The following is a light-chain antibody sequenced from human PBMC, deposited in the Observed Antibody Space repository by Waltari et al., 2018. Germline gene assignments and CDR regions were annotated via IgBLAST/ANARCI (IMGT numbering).Light chain of an antibody. J-gene: IGKJ1*01. CDR1: QSISTW. CDR3: QHYNSYPWT. CDR2: KAS. Sequence: DIQMTQSPAALSASVGDRVTITCRVSQSISTWLAWYQQKPGKAPKLLIYKASSVQSGVPSRFSGSGSETEFTLTITSLHPDDFATYYCQHYNSYPWTFGQGTKVEIK. V-gene: IGKV1-5*03.